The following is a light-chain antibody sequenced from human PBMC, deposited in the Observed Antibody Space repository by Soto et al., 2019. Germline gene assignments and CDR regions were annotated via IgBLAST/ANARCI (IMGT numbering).Light chain of an antibody. CDR2: EVS. J-gene: IGLJ1*01. CDR3: SSYADSILYV. Sequence: QSVLTQPPSASGSPGQSVTISCTGTSSDVGGYNYVSWYQQHPGKAPKLMIYEVSKRPSGVPDRFSGSKSGNTASLTVSGLQAEDEADYYCSSYADSILYVFGTGTKVTVL. V-gene: IGLV2-8*01. CDR1: SSDVGGYNY.